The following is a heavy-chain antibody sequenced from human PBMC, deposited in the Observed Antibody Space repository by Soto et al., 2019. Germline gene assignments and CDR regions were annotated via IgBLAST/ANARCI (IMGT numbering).Heavy chain of an antibody. V-gene: IGHV1-69*12. J-gene: IGHJ4*02. D-gene: IGHD5-12*01. CDR1: GGTFSSYA. CDR3: ASTPRDIGATASLRY. Sequence: QVQLVQSGAEVKKPGSSVKVSCKASGGTFSSYAISWVRQAPGQGHEWMGGIIPIFGTANYAQKFQGRVTITADESTRTAYMELSSLRSEDTAVYYCASTPRDIGATASLRYWGQGTLVTVSS. CDR2: IIPIFGTA.